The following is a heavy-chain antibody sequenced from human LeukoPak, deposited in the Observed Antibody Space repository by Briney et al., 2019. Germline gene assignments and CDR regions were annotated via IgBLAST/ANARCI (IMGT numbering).Heavy chain of an antibody. CDR3: AKDPPSVVANAFHI. Sequence: PGGSLRLSCAASGFTFSSSVMTWVRQAPGKGLEWVSTISGSGGTTHYADSVKGRFTISRDNSKNTLYLEMDSLRADDTAVYSCAKDPPSVVANAFHIWGQGTMVTVSS. CDR2: ISGSGGTT. CDR1: GFTFSSSV. J-gene: IGHJ3*02. V-gene: IGHV3-23*01. D-gene: IGHD5-12*01.